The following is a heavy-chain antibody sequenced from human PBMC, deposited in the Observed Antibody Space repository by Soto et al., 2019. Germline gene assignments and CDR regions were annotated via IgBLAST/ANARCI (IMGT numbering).Heavy chain of an antibody. CDR2: ISSSSNYI. CDR3: ARYWYSSGWCSNYYGMDF. V-gene: IGHV3-21*01. J-gene: IGHJ6*02. Sequence: EVQLVESGGGLVKPGGSLRLYCAASGFTFSSYSMNWVRQAPGKGLEWVSSISSSSNYIYYADSVNGRFTIYRDNAKNSQYLQMNSLRAEDTAVYYCARYWYSSGWCSNYYGMDFWGQGKTVTVYS. CDR1: GFTFSSYS. D-gene: IGHD6-19*01.